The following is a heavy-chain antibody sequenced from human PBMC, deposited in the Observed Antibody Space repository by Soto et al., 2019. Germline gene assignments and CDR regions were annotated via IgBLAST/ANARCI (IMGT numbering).Heavy chain of an antibody. CDR3: ARLGGTYLGEGY. CDR2: IDPSDSYT. Sequence: PGESLKISCKGSGYSFTTYWISWVRQMPGKGLEWMGRIDPSDSYTNYSPSFQGHITISADRSISTAYLQWSSLKASDTAMYYCARLGGTYLGEGYWGQGTLVTVSS. CDR1: GYSFTTYW. D-gene: IGHD3-10*01. V-gene: IGHV5-10-1*01. J-gene: IGHJ4*02.